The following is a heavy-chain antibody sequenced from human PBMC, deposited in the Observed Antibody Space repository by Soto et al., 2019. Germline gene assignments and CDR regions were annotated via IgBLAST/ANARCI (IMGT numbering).Heavy chain of an antibody. CDR2: IYYSGST. J-gene: IGHJ6*02. CDR1: GGSSSRGGYY. V-gene: IGHV4-30-4*01. CDR3: ARHPYGSGSYCHYRMDV. D-gene: IGHD3-10*01. Sequence: PSETLSLTCAVSGGSSSRGGYYWSWIRQPPGKGLEWIGYIYYSGSTYYNPSLKSRVTISVDTSKNQFSLKLSSVTAADTAVYYCARHPYGSGSYCHYRMDVPAQGTTVTVSS.